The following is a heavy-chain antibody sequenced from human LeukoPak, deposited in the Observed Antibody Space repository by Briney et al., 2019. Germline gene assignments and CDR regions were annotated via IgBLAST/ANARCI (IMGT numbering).Heavy chain of an antibody. D-gene: IGHD3-22*01. V-gene: IGHV4-30-2*01. J-gene: IGHJ4*02. CDR3: ARASMIVVVTAFDY. CDR1: GGSISSGGYS. CDR2: IYHSGST. Sequence: SETLSLTCTVSGGSISSGGYSWSWIRQPPGKGLEWIGYIYHSGSTYYNPSLKSRVTISVDRSKNQFSLKLSSVTAADTAVYYCARASMIVVVTAFDYWGQGTLVTVSS.